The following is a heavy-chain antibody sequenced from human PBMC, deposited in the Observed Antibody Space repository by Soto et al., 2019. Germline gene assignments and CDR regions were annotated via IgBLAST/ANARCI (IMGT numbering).Heavy chain of an antibody. CDR1: GFTFSSYW. D-gene: IGHD3-22*01. J-gene: IGHJ4*02. CDR2: INSDGSST. V-gene: IGHV3-74*01. Sequence: EVQLVESGGGLVQPGGSLRLSCAASGFTFSSYWMHWVRQAPGKGLVWVSRINSDGSSTSYADSVKGRFTISRDNAKNTLYLQMNSRSAEATAVYYCARCLDSSGWHLDYWGQGTLVTVSS. CDR3: ARCLDSSGWHLDY.